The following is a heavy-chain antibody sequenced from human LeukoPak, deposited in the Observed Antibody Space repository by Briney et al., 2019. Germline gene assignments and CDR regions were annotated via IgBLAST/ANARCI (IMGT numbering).Heavy chain of an antibody. D-gene: IGHD5-12*01. CDR3: ARDNYDMWLRRSYYYYYMDV. J-gene: IGHJ6*03. CDR1: GGTFSSYA. V-gene: IGHV1-69*05. CDR2: IIPIFGTA. Sequence: ASVKVSCKASGGTFSSYAISWVRQAPGQGLEWMGGIIPIFGTANYAQKFQGRVTITTDESTSTAYMELSSLRSEDTAAYYCARDNYDMWLRRSYYYYYMDVWGKGTTVTVSS.